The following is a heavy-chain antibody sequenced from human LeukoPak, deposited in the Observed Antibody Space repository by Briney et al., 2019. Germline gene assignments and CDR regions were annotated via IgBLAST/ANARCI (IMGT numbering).Heavy chain of an antibody. CDR2: IIPILGIA. Sequence: SVKVSCKASGGTFSSYAISWMRQAPGQGLEWMGRIIPILGIANYAQKFQGRVTITADKSTSTAYMELSSLRSEDTAVYYCARFLTGAGTTSWFDPWGQGTLVTVSS. V-gene: IGHV1-69*04. CDR3: ARFLTGAGTTSWFDP. CDR1: GGTFSSYA. D-gene: IGHD1-1*01. J-gene: IGHJ5*02.